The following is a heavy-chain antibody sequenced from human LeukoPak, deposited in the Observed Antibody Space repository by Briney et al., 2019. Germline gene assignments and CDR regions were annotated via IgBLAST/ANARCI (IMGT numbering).Heavy chain of an antibody. D-gene: IGHD6-19*01. CDR3: AKGLSGWSPFDP. Sequence: HPGGSLRLSWAASGFTFSSYAMSWVRQAPGKGLEWVSAISGSGGSTYYADSVKGRFTISRDNSKNTLYLQMNSLRAEDTAVYYCAKGLSGWSPFDPWGQGTLVTVSS. J-gene: IGHJ5*02. CDR2: ISGSGGST. CDR1: GFTFSSYA. V-gene: IGHV3-23*01.